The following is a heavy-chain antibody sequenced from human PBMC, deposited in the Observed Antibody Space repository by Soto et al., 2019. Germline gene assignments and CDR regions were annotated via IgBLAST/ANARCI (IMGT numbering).Heavy chain of an antibody. CDR1: GFTFSSYA. Sequence: GGSLRLSCAASGFTFSSYAMHWVRQAPGKGLEWVAVISYDGSNKYYADSVKGRFTISRDNSKNTLYLQMNSLRAEDTAVYYCAREGIAVADYFDYWGQGTLVTVSS. CDR2: ISYDGSNK. D-gene: IGHD6-19*01. V-gene: IGHV3-30-3*01. J-gene: IGHJ4*02. CDR3: AREGIAVADYFDY.